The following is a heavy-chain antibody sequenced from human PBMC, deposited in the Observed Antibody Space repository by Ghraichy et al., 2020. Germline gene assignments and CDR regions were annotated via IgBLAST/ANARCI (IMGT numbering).Heavy chain of an antibody. J-gene: IGHJ4*02. CDR3: TRVKGTGVPFDS. CDR2: INPTTGAT. CDR1: GDLVSGYD. V-gene: IGHV1-2*02. D-gene: IGHD3/OR15-3a*01. Sequence: ASVKVSCKASGDLVSGYDIHWVRLAPGQGPEWMAWINPTTGATNYAQKFQGRVTVTRDTSISTAYLEFSSLNSGDTAVYYCTRVKGTGVPFDSWGQGTRLTVSS.